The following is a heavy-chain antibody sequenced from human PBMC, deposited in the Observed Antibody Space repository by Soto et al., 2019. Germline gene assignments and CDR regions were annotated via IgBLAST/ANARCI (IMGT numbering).Heavy chain of an antibody. D-gene: IGHD3-10*01. CDR3: ARYQAASETYYPLFDY. CDR2: ISSSSSAI. Sequence: EVQLVESGGGLVQPGGSLRLSCAASGFTFSIYSLNWVRQAPGKGLEWLSYISSSSSAIYYADSVKGRFTISRDNAKSSLLLQMNSLRDEDTAVDYCARYQAASETYYPLFDYWGQGTLVTVSS. CDR1: GFTFSIYS. J-gene: IGHJ4*02. V-gene: IGHV3-48*02.